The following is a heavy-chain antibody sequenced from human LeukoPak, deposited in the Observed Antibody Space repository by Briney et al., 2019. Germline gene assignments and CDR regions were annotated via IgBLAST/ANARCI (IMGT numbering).Heavy chain of an antibody. D-gene: IGHD3-16*01. CDR1: GFTFSSYP. Sequence: PGGSLRPSCAASGFTFSSYPMHWVRQAPGKGLEWVAVISYDGSNKYYADSVKGRFTISRDNSENTLYLQMSSLRPEDTAVYYCATDPSGSVYAGYFKHWGQGTLVTVSS. J-gene: IGHJ1*01. CDR2: ISYDGSNK. V-gene: IGHV3-30-3*01. CDR3: ATDPSGSVYAGYFKH.